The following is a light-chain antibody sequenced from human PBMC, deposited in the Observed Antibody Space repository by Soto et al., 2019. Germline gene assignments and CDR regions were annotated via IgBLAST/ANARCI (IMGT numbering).Light chain of an antibody. CDR2: DSS. CDR3: QQYTNTNNPWM. V-gene: IGKV1-5*01. Sequence: DIQMTQFPSTLSASVGDRVTITCRASQSISSWLAWYQQQPGRAPKXLIYDSSSLESGVPSRFSGSGSGTEFTLIISGLQPDDSATYYCQQYTNTNNPWMFGQGTKVDIK. J-gene: IGKJ1*01. CDR1: QSISSW.